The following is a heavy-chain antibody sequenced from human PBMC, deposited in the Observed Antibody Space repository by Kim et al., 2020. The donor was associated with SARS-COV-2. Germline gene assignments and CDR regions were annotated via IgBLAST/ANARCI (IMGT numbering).Heavy chain of an antibody. CDR3: ARHGTVAGTFRGMDV. V-gene: IGHV4-59*08. D-gene: IGHD6-19*01. CDR1: GGSISSYY. J-gene: IGHJ6*02. CDR2: IYYSGST. Sequence: SETLSLTCIVSGGSISSYYWSWIRQPPGKGLEWIGYIYYSGSTNYNPSLKSRVIISVDTPKNQFSLRLSSVTAADTAVYYCARHGTVAGTFRGMDVWGQGTTVTVSS.